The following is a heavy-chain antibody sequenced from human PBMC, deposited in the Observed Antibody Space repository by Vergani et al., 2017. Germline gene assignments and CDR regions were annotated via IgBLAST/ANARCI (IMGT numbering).Heavy chain of an antibody. Sequence: QVQLVQSGAEVKKPGASVKVSCKASGYTFTSYYMHWVRQAPGQGLEWMGIINPSGGSTSYAQKFQGRVTMTRDTSTSTVYMELSSLRSEDTAVYYCARDRSGVDIVATISNWFDPWGQGTLVTVSS. CDR1: GYTFTSYY. D-gene: IGHD5-12*01. J-gene: IGHJ5*02. CDR3: ARDRSGVDIVATISNWFDP. V-gene: IGHV1-46*01. CDR2: INPSGGST.